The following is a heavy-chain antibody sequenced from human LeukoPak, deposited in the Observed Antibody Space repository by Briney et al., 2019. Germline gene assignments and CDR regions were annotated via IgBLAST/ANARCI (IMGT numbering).Heavy chain of an antibody. J-gene: IGHJ2*01. CDR2: IWYDGSNT. D-gene: IGHD6-19*01. CDR1: GFTFSSYG. Sequence: GGSLRLSCAASGFTFSSYGMHWVRQAPGKGPEWVAVIWYDGSNTYYADSVKGRFTISRDNSKNTVYLQMNSLRGDDTAVYYCARVAVAHIRDWYFDLWGRGTLVSVS. V-gene: IGHV3-33*08. CDR3: ARVAVAHIRDWYFDL.